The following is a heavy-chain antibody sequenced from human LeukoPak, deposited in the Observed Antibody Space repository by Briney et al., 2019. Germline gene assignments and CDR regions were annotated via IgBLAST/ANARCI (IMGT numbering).Heavy chain of an antibody. CDR3: ARRAYKGYCSGGSCYYIWFDP. V-gene: IGHV5-51*01. J-gene: IGHJ5*02. Sequence: GESLKISCKGSGYIFTSYWIGWVRQLPGKGLEWMGIIYPGDSDTRYSPSFQGQVTISADKSISTAYLQWSSLKASDTAMYYCARRAYKGYCSGGSCYYIWFDPWGQGTLVTVSS. CDR2: IYPGDSDT. CDR1: GYIFTSYW. D-gene: IGHD2-15*01.